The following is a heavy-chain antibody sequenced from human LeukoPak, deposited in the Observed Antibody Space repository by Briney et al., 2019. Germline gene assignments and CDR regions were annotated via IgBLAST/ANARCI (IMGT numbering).Heavy chain of an antibody. CDR2: FNPNSGGT. J-gene: IGHJ4*02. CDR1: GYTFTGYY. Sequence: ASVKVSCKASGYTFTGYYMHWVRQAPGQGLEWMGWFNPNSGGTNYAQKFQGRVTMTRDTSISTAYMGLSTLRSDDTAVYYCARDLLPHDNRDVDDYWGQGTLVTVSS. CDR3: ARDLLPHDNRDVDDY. D-gene: IGHD5-24*01. V-gene: IGHV1-2*02.